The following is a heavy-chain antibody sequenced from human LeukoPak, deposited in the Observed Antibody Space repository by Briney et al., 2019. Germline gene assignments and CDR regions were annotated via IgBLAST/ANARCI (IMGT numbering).Heavy chain of an antibody. CDR3: ARGASSSPHY. V-gene: IGHV4-30-2*01. D-gene: IGHD6-6*01. J-gene: IGHJ4*02. CDR2: IYHSGST. CDR1: GGSISSGGYS. Sequence: SETLSLTCAVSGGSISSGGYSWSWIRQPPGKGLEWIGYIYHSGSTYYNPSLKSRVTISVDRSKNQFSLKLSSVTAADTAVYYCARGASSSPHYWGQGTLVTVSS.